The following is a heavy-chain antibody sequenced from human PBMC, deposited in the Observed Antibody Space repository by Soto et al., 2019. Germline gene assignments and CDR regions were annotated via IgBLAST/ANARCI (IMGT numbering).Heavy chain of an antibody. CDR1: GFTFSEYS. D-gene: IGHD2-15*01. J-gene: IGHJ4*02. V-gene: IGHV3-64D*06. CDR3: AKSQEVGAHFFDS. CDR2: ISSDGDIT. Sequence: GGSLRLSCSASGFTFSEYSMHWVRQAPGKGLQYVSTISSDGDITYYADSVKGRFTISRDNAKNSLSLQMNSLRAGDMAVYFCAKSQEVGAHFFDSWGQGTQVTVSS.